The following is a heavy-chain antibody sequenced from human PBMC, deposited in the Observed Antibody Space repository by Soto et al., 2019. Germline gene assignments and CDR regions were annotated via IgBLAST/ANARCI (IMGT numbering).Heavy chain of an antibody. CDR2: ISNTATTI. D-gene: IGHD6-6*01. V-gene: IGHV3-48*03. CDR1: GFTFNSFE. CDR3: ARVYSNSSGKGMDV. Sequence: EVQLVESGGGLLQPGGSLRLSCAASGFTFNSFEMNWVRQAPGKGLEWVSYISNTATTIYYADAVKGRFTISRDNAKNSLYLQMNSLRAEDTAVYYCARVYSNSSGKGMDVWGQGTTVTVSS. J-gene: IGHJ6*02.